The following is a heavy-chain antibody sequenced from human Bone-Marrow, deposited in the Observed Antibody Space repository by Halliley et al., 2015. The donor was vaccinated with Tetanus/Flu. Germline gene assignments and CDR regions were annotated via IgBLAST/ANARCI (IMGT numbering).Heavy chain of an antibody. CDR3: ARPHSSSWRYFDY. V-gene: IGHV5-51*06. J-gene: IGHJ4*02. CDR2: IYPGESDP. Sequence: EGMGIIYPGESDPRYSPSFQGRVTISPDKSITTASLQWSSLEASDTAMYYCARPHSSSWRYFDYWGQGTLVTVSS. D-gene: IGHD6-13*01.